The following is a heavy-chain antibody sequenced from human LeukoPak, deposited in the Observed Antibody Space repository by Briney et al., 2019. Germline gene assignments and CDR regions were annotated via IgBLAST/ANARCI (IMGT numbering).Heavy chain of an antibody. J-gene: IGHJ4*02. D-gene: IGHD6-25*01. CDR3: ARARIAADLFDY. V-gene: IGHV4-39*01. CDR1: GGSISSSSYY. CDR2: IYYSGST. Sequence: SETLSLTCTVSGGSISSSSYYWGWIRQPPGKGLEWIGSIYYSGSTYYNPSLKSRVTISVDTSKNQFSLKLSSVTAADTAVYYCARARIAADLFDYWGQGTLVTVPS.